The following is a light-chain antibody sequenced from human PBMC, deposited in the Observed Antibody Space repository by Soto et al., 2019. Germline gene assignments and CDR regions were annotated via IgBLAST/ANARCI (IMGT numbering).Light chain of an antibody. CDR3: HQRSNWPPC. CDR1: QSFSSC. Sequence: EPFLTQSPDTLSLSPGERATLSRRASQSFSSCAPWYQQKPGEAPRVVIYDASNRATGIPARFSGSRSGKDFTLPLASLEPEDFPVYDCHQRSNWPPCIGQATRLAI. J-gene: IGKJ5*01. CDR2: DAS. V-gene: IGKV3-11*01.